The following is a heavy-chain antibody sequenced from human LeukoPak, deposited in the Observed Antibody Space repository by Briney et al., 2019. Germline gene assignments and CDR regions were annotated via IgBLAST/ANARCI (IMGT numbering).Heavy chain of an antibody. CDR1: GGTFSSYA. D-gene: IGHD3-10*01. V-gene: IGHV1-69*13. CDR2: IIPISGTA. Sequence: ASVKVSCKASGGTFSSYAISWVRQAPGQGLEWMGGIIPISGTANYAQKFQGRVTITADEFTNTAYMELSSLRSEDTAVYYCARDYGPGTLFDPWGQGTLVTVSS. CDR3: ARDYGPGTLFDP. J-gene: IGHJ5*02.